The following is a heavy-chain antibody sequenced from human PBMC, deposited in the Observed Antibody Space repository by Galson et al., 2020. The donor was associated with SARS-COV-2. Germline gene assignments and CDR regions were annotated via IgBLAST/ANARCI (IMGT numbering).Heavy chain of an antibody. D-gene: IGHD1-26*01. J-gene: IGHJ5*02. CDR1: GFTFTIFT. CDR2: TSYDGTSH. CDR3: ARAASGSYYNAFDP. Sequence: GGSLRLSCAASGFTFTIFTFHWVRQATGKGLEWVAVTSYDGTSHYYTDSVKGRFTISRDNSKNMLFLQMNSLRVEDTAVYYCARAASGSYYNAFDPWGQGTMVTVSS. V-gene: IGHV3-30-3*01.